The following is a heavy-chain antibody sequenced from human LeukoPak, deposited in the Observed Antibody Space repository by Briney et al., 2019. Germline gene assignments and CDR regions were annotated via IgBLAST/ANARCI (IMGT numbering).Heavy chain of an antibody. D-gene: IGHD6-19*01. J-gene: IGHJ6*02. CDR2: INHSGST. CDR3: ATLAVAGTVVDYYYSGMDV. V-gene: IGHV4-34*01. Sequence: SGTLSLTCAVYGGSFSGYYWSWIRQPPGKGLEWIGEINHSGSTNYNPSLKSRVTISVDTSKNQFSLKLSSVTAADTAVYYCATLAVAGTVVDYYYSGMDVGGQGTTVTVSS. CDR1: GGSFSGYY.